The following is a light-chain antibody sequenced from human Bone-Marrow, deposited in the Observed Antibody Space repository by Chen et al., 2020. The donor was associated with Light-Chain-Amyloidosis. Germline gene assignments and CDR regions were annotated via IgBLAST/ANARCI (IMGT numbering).Light chain of an antibody. CDR1: SSNIGINY. V-gene: IGLV1-47*01. CDR2: RNN. CDR3: AACDGSLIRYV. Sequence: SVLTKPPSASGTPGQRVTISCSGASSNIGINYVYWYQHFPGAAPNLLIHRNNQRTSGVPDRFSASSSGTSAILAISGPRSDDYAGDDCAACDGSLIRYVFGTGTQVIVL. J-gene: IGLJ1*01.